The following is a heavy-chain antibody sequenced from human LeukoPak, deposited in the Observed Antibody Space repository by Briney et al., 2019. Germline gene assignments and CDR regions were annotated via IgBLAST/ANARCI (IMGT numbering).Heavy chain of an antibody. CDR1: GGSISSSSYY. V-gene: IGHV4-39*01. J-gene: IGHJ4*02. Sequence: SETLSLTCTVSGGSISSSSYYWGWICQPPGKGLEWIGSIYYSGSTYYNPSLKSRVTISVDTSKNQFSLKLSSVTAADTAVYYCARRGAVAAVIDYWGQGTLVTVSS. D-gene: IGHD6-13*01. CDR3: ARRGAVAAVIDY. CDR2: IYYSGST.